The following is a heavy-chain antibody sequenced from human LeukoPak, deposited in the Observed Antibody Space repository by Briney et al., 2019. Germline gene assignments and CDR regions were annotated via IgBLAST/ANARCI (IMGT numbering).Heavy chain of an antibody. Sequence: SETLSLTCTVSGNSFSSGDNYWIWLRQAAGMGLEWFGRIYTSGSTNYNPSLKIRVTISGDTSKNQFSLRLSSVTAADTAVYYCARASYSYDINGWVPFDYWGQGTLVTVSS. CDR2: IYTSGST. CDR1: GNSFSSGDNY. J-gene: IGHJ4*02. CDR3: ARASYSYDINGWVPFDY. V-gene: IGHV4-61*02. D-gene: IGHD3-22*01.